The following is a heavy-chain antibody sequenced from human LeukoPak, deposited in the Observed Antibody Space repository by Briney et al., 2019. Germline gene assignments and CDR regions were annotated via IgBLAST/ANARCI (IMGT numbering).Heavy chain of an antibody. Sequence: GGSLRLSCGASGFTFSSYSMNWVRQAPGKGLEWVSSISSSSSYIYYADSVKGRFTISRDNAKNSLYLQMNSLRAEDTAVYYCARGGGYSGYGAYYFDYWGQGTLVTVSS. J-gene: IGHJ4*02. V-gene: IGHV3-21*01. D-gene: IGHD5-12*01. CDR3: ARGGGYSGYGAYYFDY. CDR2: ISSSSSYI. CDR1: GFTFSSYS.